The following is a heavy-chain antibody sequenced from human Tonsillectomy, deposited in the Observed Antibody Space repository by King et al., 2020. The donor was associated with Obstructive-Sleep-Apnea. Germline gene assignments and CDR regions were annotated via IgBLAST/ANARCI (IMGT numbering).Heavy chain of an antibody. CDR2: INHSGST. J-gene: IGHJ4*02. CDR1: GGSFSGYY. V-gene: IGHV4-34*01. Sequence: VQLQQWGAGLLKPSETLSLTCAVYGGSFSGYYCSWIRQPPGKGLEWIGEINHSGSTSYNPSLKSRFTRSGDTSQNQFSLNLASVTAADTAVYYCARRGSLGLGYWGQGTLVIVSS. D-gene: IGHD3-16*01. CDR3: ARRGSLGLGY.